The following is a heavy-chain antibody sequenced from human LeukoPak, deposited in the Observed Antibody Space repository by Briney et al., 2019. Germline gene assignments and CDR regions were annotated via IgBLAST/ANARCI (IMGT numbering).Heavy chain of an antibody. J-gene: IGHJ4*02. Sequence: PGGSLRLSCAASGFTFSNYAMSRVRQAPGRGQEWVSGIFGTGGNTYYADSVKGRFTISRDNSKNTVYLQMNSLRAEDTAVYFCAKDGQTSGRNYFDYWGQGTLVTVSS. CDR3: AKDGQTSGRNYFDY. V-gene: IGHV3-23*01. CDR2: IFGTGGNT. CDR1: GFTFSNYA. D-gene: IGHD6-19*01.